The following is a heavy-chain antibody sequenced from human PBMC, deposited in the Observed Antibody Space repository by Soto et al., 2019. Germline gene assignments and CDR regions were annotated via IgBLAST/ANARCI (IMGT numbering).Heavy chain of an antibody. CDR1: GFTFSSYA. Sequence: GGSLRLSCAASGFTFSSYAMHWVRQAPGKGLEWVAVISYDGSNKYYADTVKGRFTISRDNSKNTLYPQMNSLRAEDTAVYYCARDILFTSLDYFDYWGQGTLVTVSS. CDR3: ARDILFTSLDYFDY. CDR2: ISYDGSNK. J-gene: IGHJ4*02. D-gene: IGHD3-10*01. V-gene: IGHV3-30-3*01.